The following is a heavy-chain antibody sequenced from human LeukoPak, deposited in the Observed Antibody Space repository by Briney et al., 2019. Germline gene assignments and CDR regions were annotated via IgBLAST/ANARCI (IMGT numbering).Heavy chain of an antibody. V-gene: IGHV4-31*03. J-gene: IGHJ5*02. D-gene: IGHD2-2*02. CDR2: IYYSGST. CDR1: GGSISSGGYY. CDR3: ARDGSPRNCSSTSCYTFWFDP. Sequence: SETLSLTCTVSGGSISSGGYYWSWIRQHPGKGLEWIGYIYYSGSTYYNPSLKSRVTISVDTSKNQCSLKLSSVTAADTAVYYCARDGSPRNCSSTSCYTFWFDPWGQGTLVTVSS.